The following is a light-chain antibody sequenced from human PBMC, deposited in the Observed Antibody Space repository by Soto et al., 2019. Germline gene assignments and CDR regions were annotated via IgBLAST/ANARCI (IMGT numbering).Light chain of an antibody. J-gene: IGLJ1*01. CDR2: DNN. Sequence: QSVLTQPPSVSAAPGQKVTISCSGSSSNIGSNFVSWYQQLPGTAPKLLIYDNNKRPSGIPDRFSGSKSGTSATLGITGLQTGDEADYYCGTWDSSLTAGVFGTGTKLTV. V-gene: IGLV1-51*01. CDR1: SSNIGSNF. CDR3: GTWDSSLTAGV.